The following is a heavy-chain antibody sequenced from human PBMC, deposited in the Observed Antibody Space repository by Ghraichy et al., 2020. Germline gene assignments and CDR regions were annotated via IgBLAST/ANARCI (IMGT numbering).Heavy chain of an antibody. V-gene: IGHV3-15*01. D-gene: IGHD3-9*01. Sequence: GESLNISCAASEITFSNAWMSWVRQAPGKGLEWVGRIKSKTDGGTTDFAAPVKGRFTISRDDSKKTLYLQMNSLKTEDTAVYYCTTEGRYFDWFPNPDYWGQGTPVTVSS. CDR3: TTEGRYFDWFPNPDY. J-gene: IGHJ4*02. CDR1: EITFSNAW. CDR2: IKSKTDGGTT.